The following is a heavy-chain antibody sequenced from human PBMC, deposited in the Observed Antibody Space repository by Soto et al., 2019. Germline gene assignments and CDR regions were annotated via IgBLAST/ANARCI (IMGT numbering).Heavy chain of an antibody. CDR2: INWNSDKV. CDR3: AKYKGGTPYYIDS. J-gene: IGHJ4*02. V-gene: IGHV3-9*01. D-gene: IGHD6-25*01. CDR1: GFNFGNYA. Sequence: EVLLVESGGGLVQPGRSLRLSCAVSGFNFGNYAMHWVRQAPRKGLEWVAAINWNSDKVAYAGSVLGRFTIFRDSAKNSLHLQMNDLTTEDTAFHYCAKYKGGTPYYIDSWGQGILVTVSS.